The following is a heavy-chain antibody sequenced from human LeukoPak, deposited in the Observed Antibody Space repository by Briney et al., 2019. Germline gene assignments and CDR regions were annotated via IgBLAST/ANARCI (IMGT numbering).Heavy chain of an antibody. CDR2: IWYDGSNK. Sequence: PGRSLRLSCAASGFTFGTYAMYWVRQAPGKGLEWVTVIWYDGSNKYYADSVKGRFTISRDNSKNTLYLQMNSLRTDDTAVYYCARGAYCSGGRCPGAFDIWGQRTMVTVSS. CDR3: ARGAYCSGGRCPGAFDI. V-gene: IGHV3-33*01. CDR1: GFTFGTYA. J-gene: IGHJ3*02. D-gene: IGHD2-15*01.